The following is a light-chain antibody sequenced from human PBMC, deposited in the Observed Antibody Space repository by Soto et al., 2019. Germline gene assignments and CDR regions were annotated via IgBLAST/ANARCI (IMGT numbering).Light chain of an antibody. J-gene: IGKJ3*01. CDR2: KAS. CDR1: QSISSW. Sequence: DIQMTQSPSTLSASVGDRVTITCRASQSISSWLAWYQQKPRKAPKLLIYKASTLESGVPSRFSDSGSGTAFTHTSSSLQPDDFATYYCQQYSSYLFTCGGGTKVDIK. V-gene: IGKV1-5*03. CDR3: QQYSSYLFT.